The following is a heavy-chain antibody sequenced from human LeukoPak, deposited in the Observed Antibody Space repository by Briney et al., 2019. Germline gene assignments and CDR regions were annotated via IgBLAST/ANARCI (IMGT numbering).Heavy chain of an antibody. CDR2: IYYSGST. D-gene: IGHD3-22*01. CDR3: ARVYYYDSSGYRSPLYYYYYMDV. CDR1: GGSISSYY. Sequence: SETLSLTSTVSGGSISSYYWSWIRQPPGKGLEWIGYIYYSGSTNYNPSLKSRVTISVDTSKNQFSLKLSSVTATDTAVYYCARVYYYDSSGYRSPLYYYYYMDVWGKGTAVTVSS. J-gene: IGHJ6*03. V-gene: IGHV4-59*01.